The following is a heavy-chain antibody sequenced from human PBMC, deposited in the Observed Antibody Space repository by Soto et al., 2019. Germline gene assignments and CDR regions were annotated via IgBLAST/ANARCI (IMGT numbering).Heavy chain of an antibody. V-gene: IGHV1-69*13. CDR2: IIPIFGTA. CDR1: GGTFSSYA. J-gene: IGHJ4*02. CDR3: ARSITWGEILTGPDY. Sequence: GASVKVSCKASGGTFSSYAISWVRQAPGQGLEWMGGIIPIFGTANYAQKFQGRVTITADESTSTAYMELSSLRSEDTAVYYCARSITWGEILTGPDYWGQGTLVTVSS. D-gene: IGHD3-9*01.